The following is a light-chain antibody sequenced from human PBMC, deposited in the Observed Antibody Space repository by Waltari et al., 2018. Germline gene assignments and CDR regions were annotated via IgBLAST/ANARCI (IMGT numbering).Light chain of an antibody. CDR1: QSISTS. Sequence: IQMTQSPSSLSASVGDRVTITCRASQSISTSLNWYQQIPRKAPQLLIYVASTLQSGVPSRFSGSGSGTDFSLTISSLQPEDFATYYCQQSYTTAYTFGQGTKLEIK. V-gene: IGKV1-39*01. J-gene: IGKJ2*01. CDR3: QQSYTTAYT. CDR2: VAS.